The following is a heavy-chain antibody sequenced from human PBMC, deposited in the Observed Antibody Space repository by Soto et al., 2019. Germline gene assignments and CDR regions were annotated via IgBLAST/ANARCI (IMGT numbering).Heavy chain of an antibody. CDR2: ISYDGSNK. J-gene: IGHJ6*02. V-gene: IGHV3-30-3*01. CDR3: ARDPNYYDSSGYYNGMDV. Sequence: QVQLVESGGGVVQPGRSLRLSCAASGFTFSSYAMHWDRQAPGKGLEWVAVISYDGSNKYYADSVKGRFTISRDNSKNTLYLQMNSLRAEDTAVYYCARDPNYYDSSGYYNGMDVWGQGTTVTVSS. CDR1: GFTFSSYA. D-gene: IGHD3-22*01.